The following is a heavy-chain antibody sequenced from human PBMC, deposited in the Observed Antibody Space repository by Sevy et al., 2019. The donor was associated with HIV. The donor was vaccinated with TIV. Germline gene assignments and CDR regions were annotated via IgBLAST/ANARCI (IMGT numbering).Heavy chain of an antibody. Sequence: GGSLRLSCAASGFTFSSYAMHWVRQAPGKGLEWVAVISYDGSKKYYADSVKGRFTISRDNSKNTLYLQMNSLRAEDTAVYYCAVGMATTSFDYWGQGTLVTVSS. D-gene: IGHD1-1*01. V-gene: IGHV3-30-3*01. J-gene: IGHJ4*02. CDR1: GFTFSSYA. CDR2: ISYDGSKK. CDR3: AVGMATTSFDY.